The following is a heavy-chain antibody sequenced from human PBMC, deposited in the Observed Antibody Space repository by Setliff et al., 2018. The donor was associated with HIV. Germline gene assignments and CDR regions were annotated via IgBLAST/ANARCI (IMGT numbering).Heavy chain of an antibody. J-gene: IGHJ4*02. CDR1: GYSISSGYY. D-gene: IGHD3-22*01. CDR3: ARQAIFGYYDSSGYLDY. V-gene: IGHV4-38-2*01. Sequence: SETLSLTCAVSGYSISSGYYWGWIRQPPGKGLEWIGSIYHSGSTYYNPSLKSRVTISVDTSKNQFSLKLSSVTAADTAGYYCARQAIFGYYDSSGYLDYWGQGTLVTVSS. CDR2: IYHSGST.